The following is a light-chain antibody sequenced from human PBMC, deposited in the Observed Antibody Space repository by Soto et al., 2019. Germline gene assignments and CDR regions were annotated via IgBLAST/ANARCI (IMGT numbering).Light chain of an antibody. Sequence: QLVLTQPPSVSGTPGQTVTISCSGARSNIGKNTLNWFQQLPGTAPNLLISTSNHRPSGVRDRFSGSKSGTSASLTISGLRSDDEADYYCAAWDDILNVVVFGGGTQLTVL. J-gene: IGLJ2*01. CDR2: TSN. CDR3: AAWDDILNVVV. V-gene: IGLV1-44*01. CDR1: RSNIGKNT.